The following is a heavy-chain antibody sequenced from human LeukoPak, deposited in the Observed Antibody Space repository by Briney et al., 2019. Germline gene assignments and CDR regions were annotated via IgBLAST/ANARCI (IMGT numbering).Heavy chain of an antibody. V-gene: IGHV3-74*01. CDR2: INSDGSST. CDR1: GFTFSSYW. Sequence: GGSLRLSCAASGFTFSSYWMHWVRQAPGKGLVWVSRINSDGSSTSYADSVKGRFTISRDNAKNTLYLQMNSLRAEDTAVYYCAGGYYYGSGSYTVRNHAFDIWGQGTMVTVSS. CDR3: AGGYYYGSGSYTVRNHAFDI. J-gene: IGHJ3*02. D-gene: IGHD3-10*01.